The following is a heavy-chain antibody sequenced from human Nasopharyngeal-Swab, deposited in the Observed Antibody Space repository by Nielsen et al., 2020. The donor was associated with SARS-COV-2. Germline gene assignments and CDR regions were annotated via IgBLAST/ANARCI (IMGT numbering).Heavy chain of an antibody. CDR2: IFLNDEK. D-gene: IGHD2-2*01. J-gene: IGHJ5*02. Sequence: WIRQPPGKALEWLAPIFLNDEKLYSTSLNSRLTISKDSSKSQVVLTMTNMEPVDTATYYCARCRQYCSSTTCYVNWFDPWGQGTQVTVSS. V-gene: IGHV2-26*01. CDR3: ARCRQYCSSTTCYVNWFDP.